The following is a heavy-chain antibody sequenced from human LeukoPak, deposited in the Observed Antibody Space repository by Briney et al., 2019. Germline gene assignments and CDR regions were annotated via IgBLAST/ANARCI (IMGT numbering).Heavy chain of an antibody. CDR2: IIPILGIA. V-gene: IGHV1-69*04. CDR1: GYTFSSHG. J-gene: IGHJ6*02. CDR3: ARVVVLRYFDWFPLRGMNV. Sequence: ASVKVSCKASGYTFSSHGVSWVRQAPGQGLEWMGRIIPILGIANYAQKFQGRVTITADKSTSTAYMELSSLRSEDTAVYYCARVVVLRYFDWFPLRGMNVWGQGTTVTVSS. D-gene: IGHD3-9*01.